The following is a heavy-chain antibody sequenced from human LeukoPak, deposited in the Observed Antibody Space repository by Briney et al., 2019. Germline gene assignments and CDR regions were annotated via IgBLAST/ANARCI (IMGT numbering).Heavy chain of an antibody. J-gene: IGHJ4*02. CDR1: GGSFSGYY. D-gene: IGHD3-10*01. CDR2: INHSGST. CDR3: ARGYYYGSGS. Sequence: SETLSLTCAVYGGSFSGYYWSWIRQPPGKGLEWIGAINHSGSTNYNPSLKSRVTISVDTSKNQFSLKLSSVTAADTAVYYCARGYYYGSGSWGQGTLVTVSS. V-gene: IGHV4-34*01.